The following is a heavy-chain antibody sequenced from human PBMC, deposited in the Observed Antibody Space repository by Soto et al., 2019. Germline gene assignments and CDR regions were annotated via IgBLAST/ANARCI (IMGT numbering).Heavy chain of an antibody. CDR3: AHRVLRTVFGLVTTTAIYFDF. V-gene: IGHV2-5*02. Sequence: QITLNESGPTVVRPTETLTLTCRFSGFSLTTSGVGVGWIRQSPGKAPEWLALIYWGDDKRYSASLKSRLTSTKDTSKNQVVLTVSDLDPADTATYYCAHRVLRTVFGLVTTTAIYFDFWGQGTPVAVSS. CDR2: IYWGDDK. CDR1: GFSLTTSGVG. D-gene: IGHD3-3*01. J-gene: IGHJ4*02.